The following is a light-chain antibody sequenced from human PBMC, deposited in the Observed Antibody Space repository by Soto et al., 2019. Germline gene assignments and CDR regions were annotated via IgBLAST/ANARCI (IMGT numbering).Light chain of an antibody. V-gene: IGLV1-44*01. J-gene: IGLJ2*01. CDR3: AAWDDSLNGVV. CDR2: SNN. Sequence: QSVLTQPPSASGTPGRRVTITCPGSSSNIGRNTVNWYQRLPGTAPKLLFYSNNQRPSGVPDRFSGSKSGTSASLAISGLQSEDEADYYCAAWDDSLNGVVFGGGTKLTVL. CDR1: SSNIGRNT.